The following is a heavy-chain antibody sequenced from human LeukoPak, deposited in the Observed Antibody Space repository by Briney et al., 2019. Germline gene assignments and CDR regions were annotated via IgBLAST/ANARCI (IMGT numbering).Heavy chain of an antibody. J-gene: IGHJ4*02. D-gene: IGHD3-22*01. V-gene: IGHV4-59*01. CDR3: ARGPHYYDSSGYSY. CDR2: IYYSGST. CDR1: GGSFSSYY. Sequence: SETLSLTCAVYGGSFSSYYWSWIRQPPGKGLEWIGYIYYSGSTNYNPSLKSRVTISVDTSKNQFSLKLSSVTAADTAVYYCARGPHYYDSSGYSYWGQGTLVTVSS.